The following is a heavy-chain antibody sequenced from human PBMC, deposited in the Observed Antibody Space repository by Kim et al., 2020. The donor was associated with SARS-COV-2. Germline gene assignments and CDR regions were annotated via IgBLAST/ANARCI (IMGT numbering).Heavy chain of an antibody. CDR3: ARGHHGEQEDGWFDP. D-gene: IGHD4-17*01. J-gene: IGHJ5*02. CDR1: GGTFSSYA. CDR2: LIPIFGTA. V-gene: IGHV1-69*13. Sequence: SVKVSCKASGGTFSSYAISWVRQAPGQGLEWMGGLIPIFGTANYAQKFQGRVTITADESTSTAYLELSSLRSEDTAVYYCARGHHGEQEDGWFDPWGQGTLVTVSS.